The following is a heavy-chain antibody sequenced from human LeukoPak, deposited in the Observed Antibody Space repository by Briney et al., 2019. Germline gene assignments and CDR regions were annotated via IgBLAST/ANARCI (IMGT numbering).Heavy chain of an antibody. CDR2: INHSGST. CDR1: GGSFSGYY. J-gene: IGHJ4*02. Sequence: QASETLSLTCAVYGGSFSGYYWSWLRQPPGKGLEWIGEINHSGSTNYNPSLKSRVTISVDTSKNQFSLRLSSVTAADTAVYYCTRHYYSDYYFDYWGQGNLVTVSS. CDR3: TRHYYSDYYFDY. D-gene: IGHD3-10*01. V-gene: IGHV4-34*01.